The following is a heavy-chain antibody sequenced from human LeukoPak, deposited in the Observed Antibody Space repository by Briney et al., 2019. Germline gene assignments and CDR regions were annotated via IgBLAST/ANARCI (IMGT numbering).Heavy chain of an antibody. V-gene: IGHV4-59*08. CDR2: IYYSGST. J-gene: IGHJ5*02. CDR3: ARSLGTLNWFDP. CDR1: GGSISSYY. Sequence: SETLSLTCTVSGGSISSYYWSWIRQPPGKGLEWIGYIYYSGSTNYNPSLKSRVTISVDTSKNQFSLKLSSVTAADTAVYYCARSLGTLNWFDPWGQGTLVTVSS. D-gene: IGHD3-16*01.